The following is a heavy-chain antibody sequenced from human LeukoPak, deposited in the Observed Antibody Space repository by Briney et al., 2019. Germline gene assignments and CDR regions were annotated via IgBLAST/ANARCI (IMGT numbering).Heavy chain of an antibody. CDR1: GYSISSGYY. Sequence: PSETLSLTCTVSGYSISSGYYWGWIRQPPGKGLEWIGYIYHSGSTYYNPSLKSRVTISVDRSKNQFSLKLSSVTAADTAVYYCASIAVDGGYFDYWGQGTLVTVSS. J-gene: IGHJ4*02. CDR2: IYHSGST. CDR3: ASIAVDGGYFDY. D-gene: IGHD6-19*01. V-gene: IGHV4-38-2*02.